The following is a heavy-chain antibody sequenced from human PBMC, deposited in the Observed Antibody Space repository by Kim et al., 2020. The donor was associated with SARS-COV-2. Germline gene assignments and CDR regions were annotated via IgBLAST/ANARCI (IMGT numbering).Heavy chain of an antibody. CDR2: IDTSGSTI. Sequence: GGSLRLSCAASGFTLATYEMNWVRQAPGKGLEWLSYIDTSGSTIYYADSVKGQFTISRDNTRNSLNLQMSGLKVEDTAVYFCARDPIREGLDPFDIWGQGTMVTVSS. V-gene: IGHV3-48*03. CDR3: ARDPIREGLDPFDI. CDR1: GFTLATYE. J-gene: IGHJ3*02. D-gene: IGHD3-10*01.